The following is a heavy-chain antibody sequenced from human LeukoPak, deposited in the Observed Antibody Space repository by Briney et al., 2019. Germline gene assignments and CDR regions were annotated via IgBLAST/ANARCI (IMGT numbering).Heavy chain of an antibody. CDR3: ARVYGLWFGEGMGRMDV. V-gene: IGHV4-34*01. D-gene: IGHD3-10*01. Sequence: SETLSLTCAVYGGSFSGYYWTWIRQPPGKGLEWMGEINHSGTTNYNSSLKSRIIISVDTSKNQFSLKLTSVIAADTAVYYCARVYGLWFGEGMGRMDVWGKGTTVTVSS. CDR2: INHSGTT. CDR1: GGSFSGYY. J-gene: IGHJ6*03.